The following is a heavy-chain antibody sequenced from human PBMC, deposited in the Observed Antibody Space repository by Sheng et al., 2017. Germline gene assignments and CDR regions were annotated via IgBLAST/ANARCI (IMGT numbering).Heavy chain of an antibody. V-gene: IGHV3-30-3*01. CDR3: ARDGRATVTPGGYYYYYMDV. Sequence: QVQLVESGGGVVQPGRSLRLSCAASGFTFSSYAMHWVRQAPGKGLEWVAVISYDGSNKYYADSVKGRFTISRDNSKNTLYLQMNSLRAEDTAVYYCARDGRATVTPGGYYYYYMDVWGKGTTVTVSS. CDR2: ISYDGSNK. D-gene: IGHD4-17*01. CDR1: GFTFSSYA. J-gene: IGHJ6*03.